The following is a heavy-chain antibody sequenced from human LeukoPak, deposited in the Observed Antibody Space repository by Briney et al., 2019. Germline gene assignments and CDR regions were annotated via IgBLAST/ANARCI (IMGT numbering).Heavy chain of an antibody. J-gene: IGHJ4*02. Sequence: PSQTLSLTCTVSGGSISSGGYYWSWIRQHPGKGLEWIGYIYYSGSTYYNPSLKSRVTISVDTSKNQFSLKLSSVTATDTALYYCARRVYRTSQYYWGQGTLVTVSS. CDR1: GGSISSGGYY. CDR3: ARRVYRTSQYY. V-gene: IGHV4-31*03. D-gene: IGHD4-11*01. CDR2: IYYSGST.